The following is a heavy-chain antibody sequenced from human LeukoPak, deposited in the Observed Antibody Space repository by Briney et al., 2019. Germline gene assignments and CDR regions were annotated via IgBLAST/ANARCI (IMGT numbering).Heavy chain of an antibody. CDR1: GFTFSSYW. CDR2: INSDGSST. Sequence: GGSLRLSCAASGFTFSSYWMHWVRQAPGKGLVWVSRINSDGSSTSYADSVKGRFTISRDNAKNTVYLQMNSLRVEDTARYYCAKDRASSRYNGLDVWGQGTTVTVSS. V-gene: IGHV3-74*01. CDR3: AKDRASSRYNGLDV. J-gene: IGHJ6*02. D-gene: IGHD2-15*01.